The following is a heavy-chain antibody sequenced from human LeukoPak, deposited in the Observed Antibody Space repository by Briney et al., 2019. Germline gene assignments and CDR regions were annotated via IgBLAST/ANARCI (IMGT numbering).Heavy chain of an antibody. CDR3: TTVGDSSSWYSGDYYYMDV. Sequence: GGSLRLSCAASGFTFSSFWMSWVRQAPGKGLEWVGRIKSKTDGGTTDYAAPVKGRFTISRDDSKNTLYLQMNSLKTEDTAVYYCTTVGDSSSWYSGDYYYMDVWGKGTTVTVSS. D-gene: IGHD6-13*01. CDR1: GFTFSSFW. J-gene: IGHJ6*03. V-gene: IGHV3-15*01. CDR2: IKSKTDGGTT.